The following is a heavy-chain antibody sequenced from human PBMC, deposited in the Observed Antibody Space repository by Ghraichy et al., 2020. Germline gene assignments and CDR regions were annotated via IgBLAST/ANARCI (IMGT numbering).Heavy chain of an antibody. V-gene: IGHV4-59*01. J-gene: IGHJ4*02. CDR1: GGSISSYY. CDR3: ARDDGDYYFDY. Sequence: SETLSLTCTVSGGSISSYYWSWIRQPPGKGLEWIGYIYYSGSTNYNPSLKSRVTISVDTSKNQFSLKLSSVTAADTAVYYCARDDGDYYFDYWGQGTLVTVSS. CDR2: IYYSGST. D-gene: IGHD4-17*01.